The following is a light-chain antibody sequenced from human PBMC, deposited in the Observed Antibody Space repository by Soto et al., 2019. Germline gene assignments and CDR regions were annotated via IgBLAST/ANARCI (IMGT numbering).Light chain of an antibody. CDR1: QTITDY. V-gene: IGKV1-39*01. CDR3: QQRYSTRT. CDR2: XAS. Sequence: DIQVTQSPSSLPASVGDRVTITXRTSQTITDYLYWYQHIAGKAPKXXISXASSLHSGVPSRFSGSGSGTDFTLTISSLQPEDVETYYCQQRYSTRTFGPGTKVDIK. J-gene: IGKJ3*01.